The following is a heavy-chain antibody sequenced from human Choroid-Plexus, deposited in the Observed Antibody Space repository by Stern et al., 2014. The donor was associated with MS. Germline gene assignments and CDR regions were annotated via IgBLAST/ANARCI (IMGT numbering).Heavy chain of an antibody. CDR3: AKDRQSLTYFFDH. J-gene: IGHJ5*02. CDR2: VSYDGSNK. D-gene: IGHD2-8*01. CDR1: GFTFGSCA. V-gene: IGHV3-30*18. Sequence: VQLVESGGGVVQPGRPLRLSCVASGFTFGSCAMHGVRQAPGKGLEWVAGVSYDGSNKYYADSVKGRFTISRDNSHNTLYMQMSSLRPEDTAVYYCAKDRQSLTYFFDHWGQGSLVTVSS.